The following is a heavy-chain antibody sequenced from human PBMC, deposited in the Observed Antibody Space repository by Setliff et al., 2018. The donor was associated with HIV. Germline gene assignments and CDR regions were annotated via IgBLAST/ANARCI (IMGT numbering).Heavy chain of an antibody. V-gene: IGHV1-46*01. J-gene: IGHJ4*02. CDR3: ARVYCSIASCYDEYYFDY. Sequence: SVKVSCKSSGYSFGDYYIYWVRQAPGQGLEWMGVINPAGGNSHYAQKFQGRVTVTRDASTSTVYMDLSSLRSDDTAVYFCARVYCSIASCYDEYYFDYWGQGTLVTV. D-gene: IGHD2-2*01. CDR1: GYSFGDYY. CDR2: INPAGGNS.